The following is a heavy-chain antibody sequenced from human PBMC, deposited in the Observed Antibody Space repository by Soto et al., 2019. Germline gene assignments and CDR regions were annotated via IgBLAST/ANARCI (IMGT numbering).Heavy chain of an antibody. D-gene: IGHD6-19*01. CDR1: GDSYSISSYS. CDR2: IYQSGVT. V-gene: IGHV4-30-2*01. Sequence: SETLSLTCNMAGDSYSISSYSWSWIRHPPGKSLQWIGFIYQSGVTSYNPSLASRVSISLDRSNNQCSLKLKSVTAADTAVYFCAGMPYTSGLRFDPWGPGTLVTVSS. J-gene: IGHJ5*02. CDR3: AGMPYTSGLRFDP.